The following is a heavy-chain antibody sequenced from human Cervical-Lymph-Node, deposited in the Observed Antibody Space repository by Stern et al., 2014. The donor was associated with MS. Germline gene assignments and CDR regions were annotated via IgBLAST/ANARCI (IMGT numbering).Heavy chain of an antibody. CDR1: GFTFSNYG. Sequence: VQLVESGGGVVQPGRSLRLSCAASGFTFSNYGMHWVRQAPGKGLEWLAVICYDGNKKYYADSVKGRFTISRDNSKNTLFLQMSSLTAEDTALYYCARGNWNYEGMGYWGQGTLVTVSS. J-gene: IGHJ4*02. CDR2: ICYDGNKK. V-gene: IGHV3-33*01. D-gene: IGHD1-7*01. CDR3: ARGNWNYEGMGY.